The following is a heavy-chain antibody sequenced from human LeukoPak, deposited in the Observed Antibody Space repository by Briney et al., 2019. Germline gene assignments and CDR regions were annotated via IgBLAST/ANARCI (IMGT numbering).Heavy chain of an antibody. CDR3: ARDGGDIVVVPAAIPNWFDP. V-gene: IGHV1-2*06. Sequence: ASVKVSCKASGYTFTSYDINWVRQAPGQGLEWMGRINPNSGGTNYAQKFQGRVTMTRDTSISTAYMELSRLRSDDTAVYYCARDGGDIVVVPAAIPNWFDPWGQGTLVTVSS. D-gene: IGHD2-2*01. CDR1: GYTFTSYD. CDR2: INPNSGGT. J-gene: IGHJ5*02.